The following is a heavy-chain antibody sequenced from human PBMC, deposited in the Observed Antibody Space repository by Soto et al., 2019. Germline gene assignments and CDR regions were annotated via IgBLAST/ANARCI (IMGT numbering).Heavy chain of an antibody. CDR3: ARNRYGGYDFDY. Sequence: QVQLQESGPGLVKPSGTLSLTCAVSSGSITSSNWWSWVRQPPGKGLEWIGEVSHTGNTNYIPSLKSRVTISVDESTNPFSLRLSSVTAADTAVYYCARNRYGGYDFDYWGQGRMVTGSS. D-gene: IGHD5-12*01. J-gene: IGHJ4*02. CDR2: VSHTGNT. V-gene: IGHV4-4*02. CDR1: SGSITSSNW.